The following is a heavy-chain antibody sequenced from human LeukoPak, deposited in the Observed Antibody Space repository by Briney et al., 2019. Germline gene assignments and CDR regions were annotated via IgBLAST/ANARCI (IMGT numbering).Heavy chain of an antibody. J-gene: IGHJ6*03. D-gene: IGHD6-6*01. CDR1: GGSISSYY. V-gene: IGHV4-59*01. CDR2: IYYSGST. CDR3: ARAIAARQSNYYYYYMDV. Sequence: SETLSLTCTVSGGSISSYYWSWIRQPPGKGLEWIGYIYYSGSTNYNPSLKSRVTISVDTSKNQFSLKLSSVTAADTAVYYCARAIAARQSNYYYYYMDVWGKGTTVTVSS.